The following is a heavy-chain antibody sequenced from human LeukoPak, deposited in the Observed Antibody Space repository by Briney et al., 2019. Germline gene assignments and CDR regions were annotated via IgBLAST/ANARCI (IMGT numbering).Heavy chain of an antibody. CDR1: GFTFSSYA. D-gene: IGHD3-3*01. Sequence: SGGSLRLSCAASGFTFSSYAMSWVRQAPGKGLEWVSAISGGGGSTYYADSVKGRFTISRDNSKNTLYLQMNSLRAEDTAVYYCAKGSGYPNGYYGYWGQGTLVTVSS. V-gene: IGHV3-23*01. CDR2: ISGGGGST. J-gene: IGHJ4*02. CDR3: AKGSGYPNGYYGY.